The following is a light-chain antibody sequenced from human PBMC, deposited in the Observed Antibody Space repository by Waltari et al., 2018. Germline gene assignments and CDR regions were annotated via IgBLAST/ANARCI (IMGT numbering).Light chain of an antibody. J-gene: IGLJ1*01. Sequence: QSALTQPASVSGSPGQSITISCTGTSSDVGGYNYVSWYQQHPGKAPKRMIYEVSNRPSGVSNRCSGSKSGNTASLTISGLQAEDEADYYCSSYTSSSTLDVFGTGTKVTVL. CDR1: SSDVGGYNY. CDR2: EVS. V-gene: IGLV2-14*01. CDR3: SSYTSSSTLDV.